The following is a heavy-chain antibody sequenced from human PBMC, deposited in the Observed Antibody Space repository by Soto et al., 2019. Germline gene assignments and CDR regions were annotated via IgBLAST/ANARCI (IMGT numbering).Heavy chain of an antibody. V-gene: IGHV1-18*01. CDR3: AREGDYYDSSGFYYNY. CDR2: INTYNANT. J-gene: IGHJ4*02. Sequence: QVQLVQSGAEVKKPGASVKVSCKASGYTFTTYGISWVRQAPGQGLEWMGWINTYNANTNYAQKLQGRVTMTTDTSTSTAYMELRSLRSDDTAVYYCAREGDYYDSSGFYYNYWGQGTLVTVSS. D-gene: IGHD3-22*01. CDR1: GYTFTTYG.